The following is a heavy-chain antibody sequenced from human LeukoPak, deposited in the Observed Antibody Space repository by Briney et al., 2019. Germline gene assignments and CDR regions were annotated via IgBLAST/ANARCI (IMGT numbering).Heavy chain of an antibody. V-gene: IGHV4-34*01. Sequence: PSETLSLTCAVYGGSFSGYYWSWIRQPPGKGLEWIGEINHSGSTNYNPSLKSRVTISVDTSKNQFSLKLSSVTAADTAVYYCARGANYYDSLRDAFDIWGQGTMVTVSS. D-gene: IGHD3-22*01. J-gene: IGHJ3*02. CDR3: ARGANYYDSLRDAFDI. CDR1: GGSFSGYY. CDR2: INHSGST.